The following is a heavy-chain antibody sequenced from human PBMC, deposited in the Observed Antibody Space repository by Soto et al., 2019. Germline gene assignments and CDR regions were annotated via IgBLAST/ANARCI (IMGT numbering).Heavy chain of an antibody. V-gene: IGHV3-23*01. CDR3: TNRVRYSGFDYDFCIDV. D-gene: IGHD5-12*01. J-gene: IGHJ6*02. Sequence: GGSLRLSCTASGVTFSSFAMSWGCQSQGKGQDWGSTITGSGVSPYYADSVKGRFTIARDTLEYTLYLQMTSLRAEDSAVYYCTNRVRYSGFDYDFCIDVWGQGTPVTVSS. CDR2: ITGSGVSP. CDR1: GVTFSSFA.